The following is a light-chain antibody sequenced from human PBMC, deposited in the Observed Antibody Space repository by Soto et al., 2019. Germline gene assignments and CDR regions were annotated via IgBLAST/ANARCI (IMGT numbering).Light chain of an antibody. V-gene: IGLV4-60*03. Sequence: QSVLTQSSSASASLGSSVKLTCTLSSGHSSYIIAWHQQQPGKAPRYLMKLEGSGSYNKGSGVPDRFSGSSSGADRYLTISNLKSADEADYYCETCDSNSWVFGGGTKLTVL. CDR2: LEGSGSY. J-gene: IGLJ3*02. CDR1: SGHSSYI. CDR3: ETCDSNSWV.